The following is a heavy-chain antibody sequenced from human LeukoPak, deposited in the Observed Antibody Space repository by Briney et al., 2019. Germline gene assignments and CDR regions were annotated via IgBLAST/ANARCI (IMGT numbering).Heavy chain of an antibody. Sequence: ASVKVSCKASGYTFTGYYMHWVRQAPGQGLEWMGRINPNSGGTNYAQKFQGRVPMTRDTSISTAYMVLSRLRSDDTAVYYCARDRRVGATAPDYWGQGTLVTVSS. CDR1: GYTFTGYY. CDR3: ARDRRVGATAPDY. V-gene: IGHV1-2*06. J-gene: IGHJ4*02. D-gene: IGHD1-26*01. CDR2: INPNSGGT.